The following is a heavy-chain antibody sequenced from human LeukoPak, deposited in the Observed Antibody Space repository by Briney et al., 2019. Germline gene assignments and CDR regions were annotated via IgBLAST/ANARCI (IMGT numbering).Heavy chain of an antibody. CDR3: ARHNCDYGDFYFDY. D-gene: IGHD4-17*01. CDR1: GGSISSSSYY. Sequence: SETLSLTCTVSGGSISSSSYYWGWIRQPPGEGLEWIGSIYYSGSTYYNPSLKSRVTISVDTSKNQFSLKLSSVTAADTAVYYCARHNCDYGDFYFDYWGQGTLVTVSS. V-gene: IGHV4-39*01. J-gene: IGHJ4*02. CDR2: IYYSGST.